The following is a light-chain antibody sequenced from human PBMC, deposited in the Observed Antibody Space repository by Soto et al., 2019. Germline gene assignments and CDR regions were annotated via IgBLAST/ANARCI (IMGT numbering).Light chain of an antibody. CDR1: QSISSY. V-gene: IGKV1-39*01. J-gene: IGKJ3*01. Sequence: DIQMTQSPSSLSASVGDRVTITCRASQSISSYLNWYQQKPGKAPKLLIYAASSLQSGVPSRFSGSGSGTDFTHTISSLQPEDFATYYCQRSYSTPLFTFGPGTKVDIK. CDR2: AAS. CDR3: QRSYSTPLFT.